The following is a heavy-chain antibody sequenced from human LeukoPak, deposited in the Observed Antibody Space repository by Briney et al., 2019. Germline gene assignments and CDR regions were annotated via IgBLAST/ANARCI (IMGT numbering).Heavy chain of an antibody. Sequence: ASVKVSCKASGGTFSSYAISWVRQAPGQGLEWMGGIIPIFGTANYAQKFQGRVTITADESTSTAYVELGSLRSEDTAVYYCATPTDYYDSSGPVYAFDIWGQGTMVTVSS. CDR2: IIPIFGTA. J-gene: IGHJ3*02. CDR1: GGTFSSYA. V-gene: IGHV1-69*01. D-gene: IGHD3-22*01. CDR3: ATPTDYYDSSGPVYAFDI.